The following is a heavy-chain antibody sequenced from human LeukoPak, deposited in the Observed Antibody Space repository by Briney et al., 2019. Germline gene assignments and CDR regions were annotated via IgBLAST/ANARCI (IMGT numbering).Heavy chain of an antibody. V-gene: IGHV1-69*06. CDR2: IIPIFGTA. CDR1: GGTFSSYA. Sequence: ASVKVSCKASGGTFSSYAISWVRQAPGQGLEWMGGIIPIFGTANYAQKFQGRVTITADKSTTTAYMELSSLRSEDTAVYYCAMDPGSGVRGWFDPWGQGTLVTVSS. J-gene: IGHJ5*02. CDR3: AMDPGSGVRGWFDP. D-gene: IGHD3-10*01.